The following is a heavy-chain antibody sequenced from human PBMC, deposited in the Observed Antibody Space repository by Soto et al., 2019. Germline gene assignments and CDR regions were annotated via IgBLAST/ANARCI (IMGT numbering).Heavy chain of an antibody. D-gene: IGHD6-6*01. CDR1: GGSISSGDYY. J-gene: IGHJ4*02. Sequence: SETLSLTCTVSGGSISSGDYYWSWIRQPPGKGLEWIGYIYYSGSTYYNPSLKSRVTISVDTSKNQFSLKLSSVTAADTAVYYCARTRSRSSSSGEFYYFDYWGQGTLVTVSS. V-gene: IGHV4-30-4*01. CDR3: ARTRSRSSSSGEFYYFDY. CDR2: IYYSGST.